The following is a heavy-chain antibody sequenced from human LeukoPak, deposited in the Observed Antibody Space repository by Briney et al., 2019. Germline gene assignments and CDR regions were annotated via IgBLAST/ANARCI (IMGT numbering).Heavy chain of an antibody. CDR3: ARYCSSTSCFSWYYGMDV. J-gene: IGHJ6*04. D-gene: IGHD2-2*01. CDR2: INHSGST. CDR1: GGSFSGYY. V-gene: IGHV4-34*01. Sequence: PSETLSLTCAVYGGSFSGYYWSWIRQPPGKGLEWIGEINHSGSTNCNPSLKSRVTISVDTSKNQFSLKLSSVTAADTAVYYCARYCSSTSCFSWYYGMDVWGKGTTVTVSS.